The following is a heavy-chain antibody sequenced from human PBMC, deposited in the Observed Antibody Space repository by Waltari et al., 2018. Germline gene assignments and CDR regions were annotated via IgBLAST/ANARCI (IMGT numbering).Heavy chain of an antibody. CDR2: INHSGST. CDR1: GGSFSGYY. Sequence: QVQLQQWGAGLLKPSETLSLTCAVYGGSFSGYYWSWIRQPPGKGLEWIGEINHSGSTNYNPSLKSRVTISVDTSKNQFSLKLSSVTAADTAVYYCARRQPTYGGSDYWGQGTLVTVSS. CDR3: ARRQPTYGGSDY. J-gene: IGHJ4*02. V-gene: IGHV4-34*01. D-gene: IGHD3-16*01.